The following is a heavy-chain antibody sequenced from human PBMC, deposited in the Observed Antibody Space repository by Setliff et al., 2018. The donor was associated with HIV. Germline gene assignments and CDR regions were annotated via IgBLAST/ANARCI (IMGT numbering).Heavy chain of an antibody. CDR3: ARGSRSSTALYWFDP. J-gene: IGHJ5*02. Sequence: PSETLSLTCTVSGDSISTNHWWSWVRQPPGKGLEWIGEIYQSGHTNYNPSLKSRVTVSVDTSKSRFSLKVISVTAADTAVFYCARGSRSSTALYWFDPWGQGTLVTVSS. D-gene: IGHD6-6*01. CDR2: IYQSGHT. V-gene: IGHV4-4*02. CDR1: GDSISTNHW.